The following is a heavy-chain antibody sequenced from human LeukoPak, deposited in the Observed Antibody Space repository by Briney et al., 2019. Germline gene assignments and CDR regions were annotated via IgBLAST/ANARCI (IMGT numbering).Heavy chain of an antibody. CDR3: ARQRAGFTVTTSDY. J-gene: IGHJ4*02. V-gene: IGHV3-48*01. Sequence: GGSLRLSCAASGFTFSNAWMSWVRQAPGKGLEWVSYISGSSSTIYYADSVKGRFTISRDNAKNSPYLQMNSLRAEDTAVYYCARQRAGFTVTTSDYWGQGTLVTVSS. D-gene: IGHD4-17*01. CDR2: ISGSSSTI. CDR1: GFTFSNAW.